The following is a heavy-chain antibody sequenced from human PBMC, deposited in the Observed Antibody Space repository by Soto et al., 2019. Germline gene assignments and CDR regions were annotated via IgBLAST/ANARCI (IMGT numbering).Heavy chain of an antibody. J-gene: IGHJ4*02. Sequence: GGSLRLSCAASGFTFSSYAMSWVRQAPGKGLEWVSAISGSGGSTYYADSVKGRFTISRDNSKNTLYLQMTSLRAEDTAVYYCAKSPTWGKYFDWFFDYWGQGTLVTVSS. V-gene: IGHV3-23*01. CDR3: AKSPTWGKYFDWFFDY. CDR2: ISGSGGST. D-gene: IGHD3-9*01. CDR1: GFTFSSYA.